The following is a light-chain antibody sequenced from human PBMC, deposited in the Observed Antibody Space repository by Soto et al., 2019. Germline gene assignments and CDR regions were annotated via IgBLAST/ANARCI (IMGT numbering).Light chain of an antibody. V-gene: IGKV1-33*01. CDR2: GAS. Sequence: IQMTQSPSSLSASVGDRVTITCQANQDITNSLNWYQQIPGKAPKLLIYGASNLVTGVPSRFSGRGSGTAFTFTISSLQPEDIATYYCQHYHNLPLTFSGGTKVEIK. J-gene: IGKJ4*01. CDR3: QHYHNLPLT. CDR1: QDITNS.